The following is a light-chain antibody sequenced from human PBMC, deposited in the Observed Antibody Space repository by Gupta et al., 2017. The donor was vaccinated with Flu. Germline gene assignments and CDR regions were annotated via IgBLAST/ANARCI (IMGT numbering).Light chain of an antibody. V-gene: IGLV1-44*01. CDR2: SNN. Sequence: QRVTISCSGSSTNIGSNTVNWYQQLPGTAPKLLIYSNNQRPSGVPARFSGAKSGTSASLAISGLQSDDEADYYCAAWDDSRLWVFGGGTKLTVL. CDR3: AAWDDSRLWV. CDR1: STNIGSNT. J-gene: IGLJ3*02.